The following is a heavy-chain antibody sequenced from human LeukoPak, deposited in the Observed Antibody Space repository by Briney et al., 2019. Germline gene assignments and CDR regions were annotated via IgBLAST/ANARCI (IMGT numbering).Heavy chain of an antibody. CDR2: ISTDGHDN. J-gene: IGHJ4*02. V-gene: IGHV3-30*04. CDR3: ATKQWLAPPPDS. D-gene: IGHD6-19*01. Sequence: PGGSLRLSCAASGFTFSSYPMHWVRQVPGKGLEWLVVISTDGHDNHYADSVKGRFTISRDNADNTMFLQMNSVRDEDTAVYYCATKQWLAPPPDSWGQGSPVTVSS. CDR1: GFTFSSYP.